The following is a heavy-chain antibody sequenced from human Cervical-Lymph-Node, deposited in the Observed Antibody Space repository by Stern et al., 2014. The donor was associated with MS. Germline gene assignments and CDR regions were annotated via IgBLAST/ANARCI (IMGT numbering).Heavy chain of an antibody. Sequence: VQLVESGGGVVQPGRALTLSCAASGFSLRNSGMHWVRQAPGKGLEWVAVMSFVGGNKKYGDSVKGRFIISRDMANNTLFLQMNSLRPEDTAVYYCMGVGDAMHVWGQGTTVIVSS. J-gene: IGHJ6*02. CDR3: MGVGDAMHV. CDR2: MSFVGGNK. V-gene: IGHV3-30*03. CDR1: GFSLRNSG.